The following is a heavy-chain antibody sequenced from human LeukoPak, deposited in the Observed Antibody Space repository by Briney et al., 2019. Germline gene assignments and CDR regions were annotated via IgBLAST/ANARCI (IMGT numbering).Heavy chain of an antibody. CDR1: GGTFSSYA. CDR3: ARDQGITTPPSYYYYGMDV. CDR2: IIPIRGIA. Sequence: ASVKVSCKASGGTFSSYAISWVRQAPGQGLEWMGRIIPIRGIANYAQKFQGRVTITADKSTSTAYMELSSLRAEDTAVYYCARDQGITTPPSYYYYGMDVWGQGTTVTVSS. J-gene: IGHJ6*02. D-gene: IGHD3-3*01. V-gene: IGHV1-69*04.